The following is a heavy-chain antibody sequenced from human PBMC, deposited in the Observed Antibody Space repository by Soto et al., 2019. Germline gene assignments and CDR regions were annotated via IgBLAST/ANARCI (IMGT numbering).Heavy chain of an antibody. CDR3: AREDDGGDRDYYGLDV. CDR1: GGSISYEYYH. D-gene: IGHD2-21*02. CDR2: IHYSGSI. J-gene: IGHJ6*02. Sequence: QVQLQQSGPGLVKPSQTLSLTCTVSGGSISYEYYHWTWIRQSPGKGLEWIGYIHYSGSIIYNPSCKSRGTISVDTSKNQFSLQLSSVTAADTAVYFCAREDDGGDRDYYGLDVWGQGTTVTVSS. V-gene: IGHV4-30-4*08.